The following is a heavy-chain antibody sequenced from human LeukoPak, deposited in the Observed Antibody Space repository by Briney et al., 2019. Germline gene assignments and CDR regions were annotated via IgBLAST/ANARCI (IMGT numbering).Heavy chain of an antibody. D-gene: IGHD2-15*01. CDR3: ASRSAATDAFDI. CDR1: GYTFTTYT. Sequence: ASVKVSCKASGYTFTTYTISWVRQAPGQGLEWMGWIITYNGNTYYAQKFQGRVTMTTDTSTNTAYMELRSLRSDDTAVYYCASRSAATDAFDIWGQGTMVTVSS. J-gene: IGHJ3*02. V-gene: IGHV1-18*01. CDR2: IITYNGNT.